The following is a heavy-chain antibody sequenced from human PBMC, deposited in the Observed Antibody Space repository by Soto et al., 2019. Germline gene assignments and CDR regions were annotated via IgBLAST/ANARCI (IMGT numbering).Heavy chain of an antibody. V-gene: IGHV1-69*06. CDR2: IIPLFGTT. CDR3: AKSWGGEIYDYYYAMDV. CDR1: GGYFNNRQTLNSYP. Sequence: QVQVVQSGAEVKRPGSSVNVSCKASGGYFNNRQTLNSYPISWVRQAPGQGLEWMGGIIPLFGTTNYAQRFQGRVTITADKSTSTTYLELNNVTSADTAVYYCAKSWGGEIYDYYYAMDVWGQGTTVTVSS. D-gene: IGHD3-16*01. J-gene: IGHJ6*02.